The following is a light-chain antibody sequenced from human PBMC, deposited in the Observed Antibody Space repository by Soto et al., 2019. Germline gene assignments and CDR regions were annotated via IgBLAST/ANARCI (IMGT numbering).Light chain of an antibody. CDR2: GAS. CDR3: QQSYRSPYT. CDR1: QSINIY. V-gene: IGKV1-39*01. J-gene: IGKJ2*01. Sequence: IQMTQSPSSLSASVGDSVTVTCRASQSINIYLNWYQQKPGKAPTLLIYGASSLQSGVPSRFTGGESRTDFTLTISSFEPEDFATYYSQQSYRSPYTFGQGTKLEIK.